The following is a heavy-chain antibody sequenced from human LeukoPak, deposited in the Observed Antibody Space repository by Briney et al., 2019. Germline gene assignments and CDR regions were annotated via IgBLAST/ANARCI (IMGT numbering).Heavy chain of an antibody. D-gene: IGHD1-20*01. V-gene: IGHV3-7*04. CDR2: MRQDGSDI. CDR3: ARGPVASRGITGIDVGVGL. Sequence: GRSLRLSCVGSGFTFSRYWMTWVRQAPGKGLECVANMRQDGSDIYYVDFVKGRFTISRDNGKKSLFLHMNSLRADDTALYYWARGPVASRGITGIDVGVGLWGQGTLVSVSS. J-gene: IGHJ4*02. CDR1: GFTFSRYW.